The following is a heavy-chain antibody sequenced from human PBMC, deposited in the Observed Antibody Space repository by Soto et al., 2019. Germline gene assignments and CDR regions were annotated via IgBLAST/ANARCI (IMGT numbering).Heavy chain of an antibody. CDR2: INPNSGGT. J-gene: IGHJ6*02. CDR1: GYTFTGYY. CDR3: ARAVTTFLFHYGMDV. D-gene: IGHD4-17*01. V-gene: IGHV1-2*02. Sequence: QVQLVQSGAEVKKPGASVKVSCKASGYTFTGYYMHWVRQAPGQGLEWMGWINPNSGGTNYAQKFQGRVTMTRDTSISTAYMELSRLRSDDTAVYYCARAVTTFLFHYGMDVWGQGTTVTVSS.